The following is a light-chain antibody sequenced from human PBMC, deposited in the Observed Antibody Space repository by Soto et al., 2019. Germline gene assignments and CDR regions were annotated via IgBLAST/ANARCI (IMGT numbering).Light chain of an antibody. J-gene: IGKJ5*01. V-gene: IGKV3-20*01. CDR3: HQYNKWPPIT. CDR2: GAS. CDR1: QSVSSKY. Sequence: EIALTQSPGTLSLSQGERATLSCTASQSVSSKYLAWYQQKPGQAPTLLIYGASSRATGIPDRFSGSGSGTDFTLTISRLEPEDFAVYYCHQYNKWPPITFGQGTRLEIK.